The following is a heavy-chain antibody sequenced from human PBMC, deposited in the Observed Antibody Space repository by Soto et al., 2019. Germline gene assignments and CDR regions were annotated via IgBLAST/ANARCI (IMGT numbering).Heavy chain of an antibody. Sequence: GESQKISRKVSGYSFTSHWFGWVRQMPGKGLEWMGIIYPGDSDTRYSPSFQGQVTISADKSISTAYLQWSSLKASDTAMYYCARHSRYSYALNWFDPWGQGTLVTVSS. J-gene: IGHJ5*02. CDR3: ARHSRYSYALNWFDP. CDR2: IYPGDSDT. D-gene: IGHD5-18*01. CDR1: GYSFTSHW. V-gene: IGHV5-51*01.